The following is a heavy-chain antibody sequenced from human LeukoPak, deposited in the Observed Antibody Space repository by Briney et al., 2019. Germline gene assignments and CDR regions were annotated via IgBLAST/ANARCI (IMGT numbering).Heavy chain of an antibody. CDR2: ISTYNGHT. V-gene: IGHV1-18*01. J-gene: IGHJ5*02. D-gene: IGHD3-3*01. CDR1: GYTFTSYG. CDR3: ARGPAEFWSGCWFDP. Sequence: GASVKVSCKASGYTFTSYGITWVRQAPGQGLEWMGWISTYNGHTNYAQKFQGRVTMTRDTSISTAYMELSRLRSDDTAVYYCARGPAEFWSGCWFDPWGQGTLVTVSS.